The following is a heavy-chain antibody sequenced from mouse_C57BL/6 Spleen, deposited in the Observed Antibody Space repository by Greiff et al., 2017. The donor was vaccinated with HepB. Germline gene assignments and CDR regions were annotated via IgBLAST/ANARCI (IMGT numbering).Heavy chain of an antibody. J-gene: IGHJ3*01. CDR3: ARGGHYYGSSLWFAY. V-gene: IGHV1-59*01. CDR1: GYTFTSYW. Sequence: VQLQQPGAELVRPGTSVKLSCKASGYTFTSYWMHWVKQRPGQGLEWIGVIDPSDSYTNYNQKFKGKATLTVDTSSSTAYMQLSSLTSEDSAVYYCARGGHYYGSSLWFAYWGQGTLVTVSA. D-gene: IGHD1-1*01. CDR2: IDPSDSYT.